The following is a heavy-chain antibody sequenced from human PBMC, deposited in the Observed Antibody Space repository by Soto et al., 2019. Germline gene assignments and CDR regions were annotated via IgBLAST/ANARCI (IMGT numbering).Heavy chain of an antibody. J-gene: IGHJ5*02. Sequence: SETLSLTCTVSGGSISSGGYYWSWIRQHPGKGLEWVGYIYYSGSTYYNPSLKSRVTISVDTSKNQFSLKLSSVTAADTAVYYCARGPYSSSWYWFDPWGQGTLVTVSS. V-gene: IGHV4-31*03. CDR2: IYYSGST. D-gene: IGHD6-13*01. CDR1: GGSISSGGYY. CDR3: ARGPYSSSWYWFDP.